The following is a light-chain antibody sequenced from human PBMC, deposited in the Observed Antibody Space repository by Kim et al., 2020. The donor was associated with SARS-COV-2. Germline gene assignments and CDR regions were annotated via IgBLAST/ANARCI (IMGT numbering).Light chain of an antibody. Sequence: EIVMTQSPATLSVSPGERATLSCRASQSVSSNLVWYQQKPGQAPRLLIYGASTRATGIPARFSGSGSGTEFTLTISSLQSEDFAVYYCHQHNNWPYTFGQGTKLEI. V-gene: IGKV3-15*01. CDR3: HQHNNWPYT. J-gene: IGKJ2*01. CDR2: GAS. CDR1: QSVSSN.